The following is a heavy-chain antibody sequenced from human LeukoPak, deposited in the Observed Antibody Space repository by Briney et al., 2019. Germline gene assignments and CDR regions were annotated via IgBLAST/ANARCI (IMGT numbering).Heavy chain of an antibody. Sequence: GGSLRLSCAASGFTFSSCSMSWVRQAPGKGLEWVSSISSSSSYIYYADSVKGRFTISRDNAKNSLYLQMNSLRAEDTAVYYCARFTKLTIFDDYWGQGTLVTVSS. V-gene: IGHV3-21*01. J-gene: IGHJ4*02. D-gene: IGHD3-3*01. CDR1: GFTFSSCS. CDR3: ARFTKLTIFDDY. CDR2: ISSSSSYI.